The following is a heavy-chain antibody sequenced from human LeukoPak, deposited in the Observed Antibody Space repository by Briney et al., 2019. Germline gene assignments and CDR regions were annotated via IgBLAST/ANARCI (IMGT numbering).Heavy chain of an antibody. Sequence: PGASVRVSCKASGFTFSSYAMSWVRQAPGQGLEWVSAISACSGSTYYAESVKGRFTISRDNSKNTLYLQMNSLRAEDTAVYYCAKDKGVRIVVVVAATYNFDYWGQGTLVTVSS. J-gene: IGHJ4*02. CDR2: ISACSGST. D-gene: IGHD2-15*01. CDR1: GFTFSSYA. V-gene: IGHV3-23*01. CDR3: AKDKGVRIVVVVAATYNFDY.